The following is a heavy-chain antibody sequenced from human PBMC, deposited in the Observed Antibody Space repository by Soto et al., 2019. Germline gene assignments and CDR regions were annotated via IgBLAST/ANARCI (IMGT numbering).Heavy chain of an antibody. D-gene: IGHD2-15*01. Sequence: GASVKVSCKASGYTFTSYYMHWVRQAPGQGLEWMGIINPSGGSTSYARKFQGRVTMTRDTSTSTVYMELSSLRAEDTAVYYCARTGTVAPPDCSGGSCYPAIWFDPWGQGTLVTVSS. V-gene: IGHV1-46*01. CDR2: INPSGGST. CDR1: GYTFTSYY. J-gene: IGHJ5*02. CDR3: ARTGTVAPPDCSGGSCYPAIWFDP.